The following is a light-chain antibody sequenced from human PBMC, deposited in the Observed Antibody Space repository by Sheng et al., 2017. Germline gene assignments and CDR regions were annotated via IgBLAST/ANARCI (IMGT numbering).Light chain of an antibody. V-gene: IGLV1-47*01. CDR2: GI. CDR3: AAWDDSLSAYVV. Sequence: QSVLTQPPSASGTPGQRVTISCSGSSSNIGSNYVYWYQQLPGTAPNSSSIGIISGPQGSLTDSLAPSLAPQPPWPSSGLRSEDEADYYCAAWDDSLSAYVVFGGGTKLTVL. CDR1: SSNIGSNY. J-gene: IGLJ2*01.